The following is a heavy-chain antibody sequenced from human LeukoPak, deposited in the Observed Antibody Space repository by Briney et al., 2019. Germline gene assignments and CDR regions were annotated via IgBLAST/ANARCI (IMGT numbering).Heavy chain of an antibody. J-gene: IGHJ4*02. CDR1: GFTFSSYA. CDR3: AKDPNPLYDFWSGYK. V-gene: IGHV3-23*01. CDR2: ISGSGGST. Sequence: HPGGSLRLACAASGFTFSSYAMSWVRQAPGKGLEWVSAISGSGGSTYYADSVKGRFTISRDNSKNTLYLQMNSLRAEDTAVYYCAKDPNPLYDFWSGYKWGQGTLVTVSS. D-gene: IGHD3-3*01.